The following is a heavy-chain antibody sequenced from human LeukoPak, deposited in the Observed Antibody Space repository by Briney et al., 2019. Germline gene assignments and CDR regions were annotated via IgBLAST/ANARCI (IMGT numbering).Heavy chain of an antibody. CDR3: AKVDQAYCGGDCYLPL. CDR1: VCTFSSYA. CDR2: SIPIFGTA. D-gene: IGHD2-21*01. J-gene: IGHJ4*02. V-gene: IGHV1-69*13. Sequence: GSSVKVSCKASVCTFSSYAISWVRQAPGHGLEWMGGSIPIFGTANYAQKFHGRVTITADESTSTAYMELSSLRSEDTAVYYCAKVDQAYCGGDCYLPLWGQGTLVTVSS.